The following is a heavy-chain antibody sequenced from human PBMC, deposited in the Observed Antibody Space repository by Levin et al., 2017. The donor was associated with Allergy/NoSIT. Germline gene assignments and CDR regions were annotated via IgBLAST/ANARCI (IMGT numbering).Heavy chain of an antibody. V-gene: IGHV5-51*01. CDR1: GYSFTSYW. J-gene: IGHJ4*02. D-gene: IGHD3-22*01. Sequence: GESLKISCKGSGYSFTSYWIGWVRQMPGKGLEWMGIIYPGDSDTRYSPSFQGQVTISADKSISTAYLQWSSLKASDTAMYYCARIRDYYDSSGHAPDFDYWGQGTLVTVSS. CDR3: ARIRDYYDSSGHAPDFDY. CDR2: IYPGDSDT.